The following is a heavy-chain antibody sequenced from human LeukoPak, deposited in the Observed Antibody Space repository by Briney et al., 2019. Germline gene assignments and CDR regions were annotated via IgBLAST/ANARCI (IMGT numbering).Heavy chain of an antibody. CDR1: GFTFRSYN. V-gene: IGHV3-21*01. Sequence: PGGSLRLSCGASGFTFRSYNMNWVRQAPGKRPEWVSSISSSSSYIYYADSVKGRFTISRDNAKNSLYLQMNSLRAEDTALYYCARGASRADYWGQGTLVTVSS. J-gene: IGHJ4*02. CDR3: ARGASRADY. CDR2: ISSSSSYI.